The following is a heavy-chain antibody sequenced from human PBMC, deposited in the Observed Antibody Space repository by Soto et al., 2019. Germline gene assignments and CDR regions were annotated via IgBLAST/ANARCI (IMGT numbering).Heavy chain of an antibody. CDR2: IWYDGSNK. V-gene: IGHV3-33*01. Sequence: QVQLVESGGGVVQPGRSLRLSCAASGFTFSSYGMHWVRQAPGKGLEWVAVIWYDGSNKYYADSVKGRFTISRDNSKNTLYLQMNSLRAEDTAVYYCARDYSSSGRLYWYFDLWGRGTLVTVSS. CDR1: GFTFSSYG. CDR3: ARDYSSSGRLYWYFDL. D-gene: IGHD6-6*01. J-gene: IGHJ2*01.